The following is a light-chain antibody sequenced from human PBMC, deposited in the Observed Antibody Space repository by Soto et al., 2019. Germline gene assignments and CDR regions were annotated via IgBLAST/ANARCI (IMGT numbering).Light chain of an antibody. J-gene: IGKJ4*01. Sequence: DIQMTQSPSTLSASVGDRVTITCRASKSISSWLAWYQQKPGKAPKLLIYDASSLESGVPSRFSGSGSGTEFTLTISSLQPDDVASYYCQQYKSYQLTFGGGTKVEIK. CDR1: KSISSW. CDR3: QQYKSYQLT. V-gene: IGKV1-5*01. CDR2: DAS.